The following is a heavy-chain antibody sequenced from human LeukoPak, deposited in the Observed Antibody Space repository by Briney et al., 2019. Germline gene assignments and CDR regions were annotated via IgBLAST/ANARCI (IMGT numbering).Heavy chain of an antibody. CDR2: ISGSGGST. V-gene: IGHV3-23*01. D-gene: IGHD3-10*01. J-gene: IGHJ5*02. CDR3: AKDSHGSGSYYNLNWFDP. CDR1: GFTFSSYA. Sequence: QSGGSLRLSCAASGFTFSSYAMSWVRQAPGKGLEWVSAISGSGGSTYYADSVKGGFTISRDNSKNTLYLQMNSLRAEDKAVYYCAKDSHGSGSYYNLNWFDPWGQGTLVTVSS.